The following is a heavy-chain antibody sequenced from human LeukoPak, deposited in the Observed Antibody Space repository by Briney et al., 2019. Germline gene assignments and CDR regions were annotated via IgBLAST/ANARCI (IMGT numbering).Heavy chain of an antibody. J-gene: IGHJ4*02. CDR3: AKAYTTLVTGGFDY. D-gene: IGHD5-18*01. CDR1: GFTFSSYA. V-gene: IGHV3-23*01. CDR2: MSGVGGST. Sequence: GGSLRLSCGASGFTFSSYAMSWVRQAPGKGLEWVSAMSGVGGSTYYADSVKGRFTISRDNSKNTLYLQMDSLRAEDTAVYYCAKAYTTLVTGGFDYWGQGTLVTVSS.